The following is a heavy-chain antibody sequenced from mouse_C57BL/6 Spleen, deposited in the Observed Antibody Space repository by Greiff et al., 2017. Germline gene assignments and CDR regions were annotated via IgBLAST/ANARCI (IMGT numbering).Heavy chain of an antibody. CDR2: IDPNSGGT. J-gene: IGHJ2*01. Sequence: QVHVKQPGAELVKPGASVKLSCKASGYTFTSYWMHWVKQRPGRGLEWIGRIDPNSGGTKYNEKFKSKATLTVDKPSSTAYMQLSSLTSEDSAVYYCATLYYEEYYFDYWGQGTTLTVSS. CDR1: GYTFTSYW. CDR3: ATLYYEEYYFDY. V-gene: IGHV1-72*01. D-gene: IGHD2-4*01.